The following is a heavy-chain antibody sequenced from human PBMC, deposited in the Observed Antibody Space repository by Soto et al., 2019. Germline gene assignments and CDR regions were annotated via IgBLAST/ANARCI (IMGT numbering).Heavy chain of an antibody. V-gene: IGHV3-23*01. D-gene: IGHD3-22*01. CDR1: GFTFSSYA. CDR3: AKEFPNYYDSSGPPDY. J-gene: IGHJ4*02. Sequence: VGSLRLSCAASGFTFSSYAMSWVRQAPGKRLEWVSGISGSGGSIYYADSVKGRFTISRDNSKNTLYLQMNSLRAEDTAVYYCAKEFPNYYDSSGPPDYWGQGTLVTVSS. CDR2: ISGSGGSI.